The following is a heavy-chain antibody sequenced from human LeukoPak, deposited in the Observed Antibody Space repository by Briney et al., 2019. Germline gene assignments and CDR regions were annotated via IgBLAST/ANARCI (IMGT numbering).Heavy chain of an antibody. CDR1: GFTFSSFG. D-gene: IGHD6-6*01. CDR2: IWYDGSKE. J-gene: IGHJ4*02. CDR3: ARSRGGSSSGVGDNFDY. V-gene: IGHV3-33*01. Sequence: PGGSLRLSCAASGFTFSSFGMHWVRQAPGKGLEWVADIWYDGSKEYYADPVKGRFTISRDSSKNMLYLQMNSLTAEDTAVYYCARSRGGSSSGVGDNFDYWGQGTLVTVSS.